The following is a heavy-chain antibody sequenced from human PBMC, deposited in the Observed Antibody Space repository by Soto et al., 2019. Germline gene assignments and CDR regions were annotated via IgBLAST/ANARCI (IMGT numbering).Heavy chain of an antibody. CDR2: ISGSGGST. D-gene: IGHD3-10*01. CDR1: GFTFNNYA. J-gene: IGHJ5*02. Sequence: EVQLLDSGGGLVQPGGSLRLSCVASGFTFNNYAMTWVRQAPGKGLEWVSVISGSGGSTYYADSVKGRFTISRDNPKNTLYLQMNSLRAEDTAVYYCAKDREFARGSCLVNWFDPWGQGTLVTVSS. V-gene: IGHV3-23*01. CDR3: AKDREFARGSCLVNWFDP.